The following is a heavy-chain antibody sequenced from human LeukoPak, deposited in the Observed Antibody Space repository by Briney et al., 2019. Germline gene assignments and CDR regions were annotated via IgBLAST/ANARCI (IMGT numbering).Heavy chain of an antibody. J-gene: IGHJ4*02. CDR1: GFSFSSYA. V-gene: IGHV3-23*01. Sequence: GGSLRLSCAASGFSFSSYAINWVRQAPGKGLEWVSAISGSGGSTYYADSVKGRFTISRDNSKNTLYLQMNSLRAEDTAVYYCAKDSGGSYDYWGQGTLVTVSS. CDR2: ISGSGGST. D-gene: IGHD1-26*01. CDR3: AKDSGGSYDY.